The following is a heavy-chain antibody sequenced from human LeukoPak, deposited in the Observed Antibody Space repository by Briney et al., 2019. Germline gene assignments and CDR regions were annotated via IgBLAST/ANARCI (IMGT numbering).Heavy chain of an antibody. CDR3: ARAQYCSSTSCYAQGYYYYYMDV. Sequence: PSETLSLTCTASGGSISSHYWSRLRQPPGKGLEWVGYIYYSGSTHYNPSLKRRVTIPVDTSKNQFSLKLSSVTAADTAVYYCARAQYCSSTSCYAQGYYYYYMDVWGKGTTVTVSS. CDR1: GGSISSHY. D-gene: IGHD2-2*01. V-gene: IGHV4-59*11. CDR2: IYYSGST. J-gene: IGHJ6*03.